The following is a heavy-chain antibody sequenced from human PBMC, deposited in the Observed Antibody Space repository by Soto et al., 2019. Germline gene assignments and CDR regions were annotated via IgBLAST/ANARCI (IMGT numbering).Heavy chain of an antibody. CDR3: AREAAGIGVGWFDP. D-gene: IGHD6-13*01. CDR1: GFTFSSYG. Sequence: EVQLVESGGGLVQTGGSLRLSCAASGFTFSSYGMSWVRQAPGKGLEWVANIKQDGSEKYYVDSVKGRFTISRYNAKNSLYLQMNSLRAEDTAVYYCAREAAGIGVGWFDPWGQGTLVTVSS. J-gene: IGHJ5*02. CDR2: IKQDGSEK. V-gene: IGHV3-7*03.